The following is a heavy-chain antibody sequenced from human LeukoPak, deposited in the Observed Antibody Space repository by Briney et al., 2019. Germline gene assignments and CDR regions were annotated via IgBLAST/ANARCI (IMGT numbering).Heavy chain of an antibody. D-gene: IGHD5-12*01. V-gene: IGHV3-23*01. CDR2: ISGSGGST. J-gene: IGHJ4*02. CDR3: AKDDAWLRFGE. Sequence: QAGGSLRLSCAASGFTFSSYDMSWVRQAPGKGLEWVSTISGSGGSTYYADSVKGRFTISRDNSKNTLYLQMNSLRAEDTAVYYCAKDDAWLRFGEWSQGTLVIVSS. CDR1: GFTFSSYD.